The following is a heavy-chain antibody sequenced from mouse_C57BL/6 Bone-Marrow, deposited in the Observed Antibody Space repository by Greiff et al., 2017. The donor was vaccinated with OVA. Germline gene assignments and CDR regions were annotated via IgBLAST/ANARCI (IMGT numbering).Heavy chain of an antibody. CDR1: GYTFTDYN. CDR3: ARRDGYDYTWFAY. D-gene: IGHD2-4*01. V-gene: IGHV1-22*01. Sequence: VKPGASVKMSCKASGYTFTDYNMHWVKQSHGKSLEWIGYINPNNGGTSYNQKFKGKATLTVNKSSSTAYMELRSLTSEDSAVYYCARRDGYDYTWFAYWGQGTLVTVSA. CDR2: INPNNGGT. J-gene: IGHJ3*01.